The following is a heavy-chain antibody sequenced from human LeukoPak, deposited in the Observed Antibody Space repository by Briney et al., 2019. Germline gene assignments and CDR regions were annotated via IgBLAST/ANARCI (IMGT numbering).Heavy chain of an antibody. D-gene: IGHD5-12*01. Sequence: PSETLSLTCAVYGGSFSGYYWSWIRQPPGKGLEWIGEINHSGSTNYNPSLKSRVTISVDTSKNQFSLKLSSVTAADTAVYYCASYFSGYDFPFDIWGQGTMVTVSS. J-gene: IGHJ3*02. CDR2: INHSGST. CDR3: ASYFSGYDFPFDI. CDR1: GGSFSGYY. V-gene: IGHV4-34*01.